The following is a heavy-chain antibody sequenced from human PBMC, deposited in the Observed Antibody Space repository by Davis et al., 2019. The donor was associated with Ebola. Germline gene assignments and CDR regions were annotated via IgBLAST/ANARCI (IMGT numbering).Heavy chain of an antibody. CDR2: ISWDSGTI. Sequence: PGGSLRLSCAASRLTFDDYAIHWVRQAPGKGLEWVSGISWDSGTIGYADSVKGRFTISRDNAKNSLYLQMNSLRAEDTALYYCAKVRTVTTLRDAFDIWGQGTMVTVSS. V-gene: IGHV3-9*01. CDR1: RLTFDDYA. J-gene: IGHJ3*02. D-gene: IGHD4-17*01. CDR3: AKVRTVTTLRDAFDI.